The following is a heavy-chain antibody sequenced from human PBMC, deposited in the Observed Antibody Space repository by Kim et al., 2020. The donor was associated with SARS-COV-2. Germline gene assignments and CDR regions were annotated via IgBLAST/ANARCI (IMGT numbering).Heavy chain of an antibody. D-gene: IGHD6-19*01. CDR3: ATRSSGWYFDY. J-gene: IGHJ4*02. Sequence: NDTPSRQRRVTMSVDTSKNQFSLRLSSVSAADTAVYYCATRSSGWYFDYWGQGTLVTVSS. V-gene: IGHV4-4*08.